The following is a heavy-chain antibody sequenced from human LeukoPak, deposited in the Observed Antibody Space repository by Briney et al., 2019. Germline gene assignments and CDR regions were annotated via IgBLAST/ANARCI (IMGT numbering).Heavy chain of an antibody. D-gene: IGHD6-6*01. V-gene: IGHV4-31*03. Sequence: PSETLSLTCTVSGASFSSGGYYWNWIRQHPGKGLEWIGYIYHSGGTYYNPSLKSRVTISVDTSKNQFSLKLSSVTAADTAVYYCARHRNSSSRYKNRNHYYYYYMDVWGKGTTVTVSS. CDR3: ARHRNSSSRYKNRNHYYYYYMDV. CDR1: GASFSSGGYY. J-gene: IGHJ6*03. CDR2: IYHSGGT.